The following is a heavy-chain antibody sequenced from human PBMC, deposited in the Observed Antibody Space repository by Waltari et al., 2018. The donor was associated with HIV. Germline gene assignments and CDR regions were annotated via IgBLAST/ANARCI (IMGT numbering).Heavy chain of an antibody. CDR1: GFTFSSYA. D-gene: IGHD1-26*01. J-gene: IGHJ4*02. Sequence: EVQLLESGGGLVQPGGSLRLSCAASGFTFSSYAMSWVRQAPGKGLELVSAISGSGGSTYYADSVKGRFTISRDKSKNTLDLQMNSLRAEDTAVHYCAKCLGGSYSFDYWGQGTLVTVSS. CDR3: AKCLGGSYSFDY. V-gene: IGHV3-23*01. CDR2: ISGSGGST.